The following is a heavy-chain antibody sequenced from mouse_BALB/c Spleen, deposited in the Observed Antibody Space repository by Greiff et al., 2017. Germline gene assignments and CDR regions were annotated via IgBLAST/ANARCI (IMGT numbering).Heavy chain of an antibody. Sequence: VKLQESGPELVKPGASVKISCKASGYAFSSSWMNWVKQRPGQGLEWIGRIYPGDGDTNYNGKFKGKATLTADKSSSTAYMQLSSLTSVDSAVYFCARNDWYFDVWGAGTTVTVSS. CDR3: ARNDWYFDV. CDR1: GYAFSSSW. J-gene: IGHJ1*01. CDR2: IYPGDGDT. V-gene: IGHV1-82*01.